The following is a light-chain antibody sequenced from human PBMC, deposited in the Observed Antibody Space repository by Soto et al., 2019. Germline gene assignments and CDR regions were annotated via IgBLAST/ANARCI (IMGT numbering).Light chain of an antibody. J-gene: IGLJ3*02. Sequence: QSVLTQPPSVSAAPGRRVTISCSGSSSNIGDHYVSWYQQVPGTAPKLLIYDNNKRPSGIPDRFSGSKSGTSATLGITGLQTGDEADYYCGTWDSSLSAGWVFGGGTKLTVL. CDR2: DNN. V-gene: IGLV1-51*01. CDR3: GTWDSSLSAGWV. CDR1: SSNIGDHY.